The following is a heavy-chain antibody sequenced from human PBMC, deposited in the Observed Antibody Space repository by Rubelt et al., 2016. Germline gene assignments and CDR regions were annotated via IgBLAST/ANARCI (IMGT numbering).Heavy chain of an antibody. V-gene: IGHV4-59*01. D-gene: IGHD3-3*01. CDR3: AGGSTIFGVASGYFDY. J-gene: IGHJ4*02. CDR1: GGSISSYY. CDR2: IYYSGST. Sequence: QVQLQESGPGLVKPSETLSLTCTVSGGSISSYYWSWIRQPPGKGLEWIGYIYYSGSTNYNPSLKSRVTISVDTSKTQFALRLSSVAAADTAVYCCAGGSTIFGVASGYFDYWGQGTLVTVSS.